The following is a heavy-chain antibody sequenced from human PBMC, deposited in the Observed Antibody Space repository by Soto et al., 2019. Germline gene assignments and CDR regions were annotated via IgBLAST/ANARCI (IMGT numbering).Heavy chain of an antibody. V-gene: IGHV3-33*01. CDR1: GFTFSGDG. Sequence: GGSLRHSCAAAGFTFSGDGRHWVRQAPGKGLEWVAVIWYDGSNKYYADSVKGRFTISRDNSKNTLYLQMNSLRAEDTAVYYCARVMTDGEALDYWGQGTLVTVSS. D-gene: IGHD3-3*01. J-gene: IGHJ4*02. CDR3: ARVMTDGEALDY. CDR2: IWYDGSNK.